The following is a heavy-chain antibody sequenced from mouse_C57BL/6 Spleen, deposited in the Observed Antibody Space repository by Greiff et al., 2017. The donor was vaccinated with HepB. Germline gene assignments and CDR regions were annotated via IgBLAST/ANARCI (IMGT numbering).Heavy chain of an antibody. V-gene: IGHV1-26*01. CDR2: INPNNGGT. D-gene: IGHD1-1*01. CDR1: GYTFTDYY. Sequence: EVQLQQSGPELVKPGASVKISCKASGYTFTDYYMNWVKQSHGKSLEWIGDINPNNGGTSYNQKFKGKATLTVDKSSSTAYMELRSLTSEDSAVYYCTVVEDYAMDYWGQGTSVTVSS. J-gene: IGHJ4*01. CDR3: TVVEDYAMDY.